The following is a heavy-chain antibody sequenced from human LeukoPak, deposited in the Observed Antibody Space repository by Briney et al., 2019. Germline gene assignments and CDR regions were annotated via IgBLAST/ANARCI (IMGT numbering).Heavy chain of an antibody. V-gene: IGHV3-21*01. J-gene: IGHJ4*02. Sequence: GGSLGLSCAASGFTFSSYSMNWVRQAPGKGLEWVSSISSSSSYIYYADSVKGRFTISRDNAKNSLYLQMNSLRAEDTAEYYCARDVYSSGWYSSYYFDYWGQGTLVTVSS. CDR3: ARDVYSSGWYSSYYFDY. CDR1: GFTFSSYS. D-gene: IGHD6-19*01. CDR2: ISSSSSYI.